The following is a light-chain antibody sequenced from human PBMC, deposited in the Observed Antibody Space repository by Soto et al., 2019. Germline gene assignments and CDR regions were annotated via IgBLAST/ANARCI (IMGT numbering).Light chain of an antibody. CDR1: QSFRSSY. CDR3: QQYGSSPLT. J-gene: IGKJ4*01. CDR2: GAS. Sequence: EIVLTQSPGTLSLSPGERATLSCRASQSFRSSYLAWYQQKPGQAPRLLIYGASSRATGIPDRFSGSGSGTDFTLTISRLEPEDFAVYYCQQYGSSPLTSGGGTKVEIK. V-gene: IGKV3-20*01.